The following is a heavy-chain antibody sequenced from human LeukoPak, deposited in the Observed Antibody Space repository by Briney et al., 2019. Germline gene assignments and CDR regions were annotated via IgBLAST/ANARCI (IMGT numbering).Heavy chain of an antibody. Sequence: ASVKVSCKASGYTFTSYGISWVRQAPGQGLEWMGWISAYNGNTNYAQKLQGRVTMTTDTSTSTAYMELRSLRSDDTAVYYCARSYGSGSYYWNFDYWGQGTLVTVSS. CDR3: ARSYGSGSYYWNFDY. CDR2: ISAYNGNT. J-gene: IGHJ4*02. D-gene: IGHD3-10*01. CDR1: GYTFTSYG. V-gene: IGHV1-18*01.